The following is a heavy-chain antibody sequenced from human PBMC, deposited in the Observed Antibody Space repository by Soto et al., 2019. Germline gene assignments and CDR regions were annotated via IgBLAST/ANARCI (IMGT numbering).Heavy chain of an antibody. Sequence: EVQLAESGGGLAQPGGSLRLSCAASGFTLSGYAMDWVRQAPGKGLEYVSGISSNGVGTYYAKSVQGRFTISRDNSKNTVYLQRGSLRPEDMAVYYRARRARPDFYYMDVWGNGTTVTVSS. CDR1: GFTLSGYA. J-gene: IGHJ6*03. CDR3: ARRARPDFYYMDV. V-gene: IGHV3-64*01. CDR2: ISSNGVGT. D-gene: IGHD6-6*01.